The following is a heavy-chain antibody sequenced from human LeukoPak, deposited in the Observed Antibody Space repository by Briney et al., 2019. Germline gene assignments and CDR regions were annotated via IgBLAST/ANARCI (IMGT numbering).Heavy chain of an antibody. CDR1: GVSVTNYY. CDR2: MYISGST. CDR3: ARDYLVGTPLDS. Sequence: SETLTLTCTVSGVSVTNYYWAWIRQPAGKGLEWIGRMYISGSTNYNPSLKSRVTISIDKTKNQFSLKLRSVTAADTAVYYCARDYLVGTPLDSRGQGTLVTVSP. V-gene: IGHV4-4*07. J-gene: IGHJ4*02. D-gene: IGHD1-26*01.